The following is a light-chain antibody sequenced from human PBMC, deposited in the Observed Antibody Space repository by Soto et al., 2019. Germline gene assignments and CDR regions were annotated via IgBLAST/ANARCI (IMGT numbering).Light chain of an antibody. Sequence: EIVLTQSPGTLSLSPGERATLSCRASQSVSSSYLAWYPQKPGQAPRLLLHDASSRATGTPDRFSGSGSGPDFTLTISRLEPEDFAVFYCQQYGSSPLTFGGGTKVDIK. V-gene: IGKV3-20*01. CDR1: QSVSSSY. CDR3: QQYGSSPLT. J-gene: IGKJ4*01. CDR2: DAS.